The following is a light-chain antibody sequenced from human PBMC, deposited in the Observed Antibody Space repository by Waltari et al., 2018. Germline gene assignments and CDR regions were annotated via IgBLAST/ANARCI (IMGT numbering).Light chain of an antibody. Sequence: SYELTQPLSVSVALGQTARITCGGNNIGSKNVHWYQQKPGQAPVLVIYRDSNWPSGIPERFSGSNSGNTATLTISRAQAGDEADYYCQVWDSSFYVFGTGTKVTVL. CDR1: NIGSKN. CDR2: RDS. CDR3: QVWDSSFYV. J-gene: IGLJ1*01. V-gene: IGLV3-9*01.